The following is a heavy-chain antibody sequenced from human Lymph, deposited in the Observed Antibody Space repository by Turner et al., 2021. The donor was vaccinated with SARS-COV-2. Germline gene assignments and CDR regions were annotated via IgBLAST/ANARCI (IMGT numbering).Heavy chain of an antibody. D-gene: IGHD3-9*01. CDR2: MDPNSGNT. CDR1: GYTFTRYD. J-gene: IGHJ5*02. CDR3: ARAAQLTVWFDP. Sequence: QVQLVQSGAKVKKPGASVKVSCMASGYTFTRYDINWVRQATGQGLEWMGWMDPNSGNTGYAQKFQGRVTMTRNTSISTAYMELSSLRSEDTAVYYCARAAQLTVWFDPWGQGTLVTVSS. V-gene: IGHV1-8*01.